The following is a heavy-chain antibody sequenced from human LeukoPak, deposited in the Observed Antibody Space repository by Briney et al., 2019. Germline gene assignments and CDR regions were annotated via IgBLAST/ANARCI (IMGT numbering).Heavy chain of an antibody. V-gene: IGHV3-53*01. Sequence: GGSLRLSCAASGFTVRSKYMTWVRQPPGKGLEWVSTVYSAGNTYYADSVKGRFTISRDNSKNTLYLQMNSLRAEDTALYYCASRPSGDYPFFDYWGQGTLVTVSS. CDR3: ASRPSGDYPFFDY. CDR2: VYSAGNT. CDR1: GFTVRSKY. J-gene: IGHJ4*02. D-gene: IGHD4-17*01.